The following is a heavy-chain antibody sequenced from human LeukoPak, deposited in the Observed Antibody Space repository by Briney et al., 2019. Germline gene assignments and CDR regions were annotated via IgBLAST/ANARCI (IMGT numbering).Heavy chain of an antibody. Sequence: GGSLRPSCAASGFTFSSYAMSWVRQAPGKGLEWVSAISGSGGSTYYADSVKGRFTISRDNSKNTLYLQMNSLRAEDTAVYYCAKVDGTMVRGGHLDYWGQGTLVTVSS. J-gene: IGHJ4*02. D-gene: IGHD3-10*01. CDR2: ISGSGGST. V-gene: IGHV3-23*01. CDR3: AKVDGTMVRGGHLDY. CDR1: GFTFSSYA.